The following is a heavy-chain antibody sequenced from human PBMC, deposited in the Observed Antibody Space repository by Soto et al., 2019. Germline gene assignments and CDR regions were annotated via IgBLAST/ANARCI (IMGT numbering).Heavy chain of an antibody. D-gene: IGHD3-22*01. V-gene: IGHV1-69*13. J-gene: IGHJ5*02. CDR1: GGTFSSYA. CDR3: ASTLYDSSGYYYESGWFDP. Sequence: SVKVSCKASGGTFSSYAISWVRQAPGQGLEWMEGIIPIFGTANYAQKFQGRVTITADESTSTAYMELSSLRSEDTAVYYCASTLYDSSGYYYESGWFDPWGQGTLVTVSS. CDR2: IIPIFGTA.